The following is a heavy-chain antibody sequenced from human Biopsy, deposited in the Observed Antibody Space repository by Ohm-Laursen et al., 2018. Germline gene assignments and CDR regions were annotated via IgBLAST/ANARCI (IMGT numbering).Heavy chain of an antibody. CDR1: GGSISRDY. D-gene: IGHD1-26*01. J-gene: IGHJ4*02. V-gene: IGHV4-59*01. Sequence: SGTLSLTCAVSGGSISRDYWAWIRQPPGKGLQWIGYTYYSGSTNYNPSLRSRVTISVDRSKNQFSLELSSVTAADTAVYYCARVGAGAPSIDYFDYWGQGALVTVSS. CDR3: ARVGAGAPSIDYFDY. CDR2: TYYSGST.